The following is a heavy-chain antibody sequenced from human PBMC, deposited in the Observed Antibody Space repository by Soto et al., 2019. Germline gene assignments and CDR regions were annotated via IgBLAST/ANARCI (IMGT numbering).Heavy chain of an antibody. J-gene: IGHJ4*02. CDR2: FYYSGST. CDR3: ARGQVVAAQH. CDR1: GGSISSGPYS. D-gene: IGHD2-15*01. Sequence: PSETLSLTCTVSGGSISSGPYSWGWIRQPPGKGLEWIGTFYYSGSTYYNPSLESRVTISVDTSKNQFSLKLSSVTAADTAVYYCARGQVVAAQHWGQGTLVTVS. V-gene: IGHV4-39*07.